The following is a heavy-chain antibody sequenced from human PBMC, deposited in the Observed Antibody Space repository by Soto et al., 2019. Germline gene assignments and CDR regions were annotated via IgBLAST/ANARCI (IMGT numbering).Heavy chain of an antibody. CDR3: AKDEGVGGTLGLFDY. D-gene: IGHD1-26*01. CDR2: MSSDGSKI. Sequence: QVQLVESGGGAVQPGESLRLSCVASGFDFTYYAMHWVRQAPGKGLEAVAVMSSDGSKIHHTDSVKVRFTISRDTAKNTLYLQMTSLRKEDTAVYFCAKDEGVGGTLGLFDYWGQGTLVSVSS. J-gene: IGHJ4*02. CDR1: GFDFTYYA. V-gene: IGHV3-30*18.